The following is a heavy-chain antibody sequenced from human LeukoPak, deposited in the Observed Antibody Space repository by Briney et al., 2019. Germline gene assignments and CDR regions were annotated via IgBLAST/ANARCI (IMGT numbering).Heavy chain of an antibody. J-gene: IGHJ4*02. D-gene: IGHD3-22*01. Sequence: ASVKVSSKASGYTFTGYYMHWVRQAPGQGLEWMGWINPNSGGTNYAQRFQGRVTMTRDTSISTAYMELSRLRSDDTAVYYCAGEYYYDSSLDYWGQGTLVTVSS. CDR1: GYTFTGYY. CDR3: AGEYYYDSSLDY. V-gene: IGHV1-2*02. CDR2: INPNSGGT.